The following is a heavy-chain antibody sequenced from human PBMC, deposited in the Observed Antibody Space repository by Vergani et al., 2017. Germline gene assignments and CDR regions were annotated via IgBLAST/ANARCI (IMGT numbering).Heavy chain of an antibody. J-gene: IGHJ2*01. CDR2: ISRSSSTI. D-gene: IGHD6-13*01. CDR1: GSTFSSYA. V-gene: IGHV3-48*01. Sequence: EVQLVESGGGLVQPGGSLRLSCAASGSTFSSYAMNWVRQAPGKGLEWVSYISRSSSTIYYADSVKGRFTISRDNAKNSLYLQMNSLRAEDTALYYCVKDIAASGNYWYFELWGRGALVTVSS. CDR3: VKDIAASGNYWYFEL.